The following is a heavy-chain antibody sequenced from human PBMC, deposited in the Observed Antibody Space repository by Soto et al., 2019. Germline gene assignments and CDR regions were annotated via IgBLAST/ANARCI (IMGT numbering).Heavy chain of an antibody. J-gene: IGHJ1*01. CDR1: GGSFSGYY. D-gene: IGHD7-27*01. CDR2: LNDSGGT. Sequence: QVQLQQWGAGLLKPSETLSLTCAVYGGSFSGYYWSWIRQPPGKGLEWIGELNDSGGTNYNASLKSRVRISGDTSKNQFSLRLCFVTAADTAVYYCARAWGGVQHWGQGTLVTVSS. V-gene: IGHV4-34*01. CDR3: ARAWGGVQH.